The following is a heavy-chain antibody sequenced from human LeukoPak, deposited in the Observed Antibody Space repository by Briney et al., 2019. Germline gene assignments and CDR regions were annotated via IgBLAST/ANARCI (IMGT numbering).Heavy chain of an antibody. CDR2: ISAYNGNT. D-gene: IGHD2-15*01. V-gene: IGHV1-18*04. J-gene: IGHJ4*02. CDR3: ARARGVVPATKSKFDY. CDR1: GYTFTSYG. Sequence: GASVKVSCKASGYTFTSYGISWVRQAPGQGLEWMGWISAYNGNTNYAQKLQGRVTMTTDTSTSTAYMELRSLRSDDTAVYYCARARGVVPATKSKFDYWGRGTLVTVSS.